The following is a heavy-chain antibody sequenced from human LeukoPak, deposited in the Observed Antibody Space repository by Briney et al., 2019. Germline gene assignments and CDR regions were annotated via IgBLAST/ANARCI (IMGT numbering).Heavy chain of an antibody. CDR1: GVTFSSYA. CDR2: ISSSSTI. CDR3: ARPRTLNYYDSSGYSVSYFDY. D-gene: IGHD3-22*01. V-gene: IGHV3-48*01. Sequence: GGSLRLSCAASGVTFSSYALGWVRQAPGKGLEWVSYISSSSTIYYADSVKGRFTISRDNAKNSLYLQMNSLRAEDTAVYYCARPRTLNYYDSSGYSVSYFDYWGQGTLVTVSS. J-gene: IGHJ4*02.